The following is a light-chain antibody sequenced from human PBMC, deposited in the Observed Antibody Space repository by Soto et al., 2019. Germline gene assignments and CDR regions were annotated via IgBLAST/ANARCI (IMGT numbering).Light chain of an antibody. J-gene: IGKJ4*01. V-gene: IGKV3-11*01. Sequence: EIVLTQSPDTLSLSRGERDTLSCSASQSVGNDLAWYQQKPGQAPRLLIYDASSRATGIPARFSGSGSGTDFALTICSLEAEEFAVYYCQQRSNRPPLTFGGGTKVEIK. CDR2: DAS. CDR1: QSVGND. CDR3: QQRSNRPPLT.